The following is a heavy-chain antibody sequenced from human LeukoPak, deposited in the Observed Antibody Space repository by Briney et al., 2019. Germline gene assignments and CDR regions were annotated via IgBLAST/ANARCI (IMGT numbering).Heavy chain of an antibody. CDR3: ARRMGGYGDY. J-gene: IGHJ4*02. D-gene: IGHD6-25*01. CDR1: GGSISSSSYY. V-gene: IGHV4-39*01. CDR2: IYYSGST. Sequence: PSETLSLTCTVSGGSISSSSYYWGWIRQPPGKGLEWIGSIYYSGSTYYNPSLKSRVTISVDTSKNQFSLKLSSVTAADTAVYYCARRMGGYGDYWGQGTLVTVSS.